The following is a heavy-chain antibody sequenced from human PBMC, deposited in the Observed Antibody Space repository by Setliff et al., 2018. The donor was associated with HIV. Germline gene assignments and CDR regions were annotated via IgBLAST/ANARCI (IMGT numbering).Heavy chain of an antibody. CDR3: ARGSDTTGWSRYYYYMDV. D-gene: IGHD6-19*01. Sequence: PSETLSLTCTVSGGSISSGSYYWGWIRQPPGKGLEWIGSIYYSGTTYYNPSLMSRVTISVDTSKSHFSLRLSSVTAADTAVYYCARGSDTTGWSRYYYYMDVWGKGTTVTVSS. CDR1: GGSISSGSYY. V-gene: IGHV4-39*02. CDR2: IYYSGTT. J-gene: IGHJ6*03.